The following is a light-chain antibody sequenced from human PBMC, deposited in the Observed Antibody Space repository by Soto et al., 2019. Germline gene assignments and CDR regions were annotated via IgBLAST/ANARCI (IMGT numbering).Light chain of an antibody. Sequence: EVVLTQSPATLSLSPGERATLSCRASLSVSNYLSWYQQRPGQAPRLLIYDASNRATGIPARFSGSGSGTDFTLTISSLEPEDFAVYYCQRRSNWPLTFGGGTMVEIK. CDR1: LSVSNY. CDR2: DAS. V-gene: IGKV3-11*01. CDR3: QRRSNWPLT. J-gene: IGKJ4*01.